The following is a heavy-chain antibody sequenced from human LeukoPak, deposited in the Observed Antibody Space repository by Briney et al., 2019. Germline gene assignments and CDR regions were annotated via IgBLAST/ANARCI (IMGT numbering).Heavy chain of an antibody. Sequence: ASVKVSCKTSGYTFTSYDINWVRQATGQGLEWMGGMNPNSGNTGYAQKFQGRVTMTRNNSISTAYMELSSLRSADTAVYYCAREAHPAWVSSWYYYYYYMDVWGKGTTVTVSS. CDR2: MNPNSGNT. D-gene: IGHD6-13*01. J-gene: IGHJ6*03. CDR3: AREAHPAWVSSWYYYYYYMDV. V-gene: IGHV1-8*01. CDR1: GYTFTSYD.